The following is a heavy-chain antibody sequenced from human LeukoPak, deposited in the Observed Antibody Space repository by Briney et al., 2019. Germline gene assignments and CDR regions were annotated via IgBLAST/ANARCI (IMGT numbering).Heavy chain of an antibody. Sequence: GGSLRLSCAASGFTFSSYAMSWVRQAPGKGLEWVSAISGSGGSTYYADSVKGRFAISRDNSKSTLYLQMNSLRAEDTAVYYCAKDLYGDYEVSAGDYWGQGTLVTVSS. D-gene: IGHD4-17*01. V-gene: IGHV3-23*01. CDR2: ISGSGGST. CDR1: GFTFSSYA. CDR3: AKDLYGDYEVSAGDY. J-gene: IGHJ4*02.